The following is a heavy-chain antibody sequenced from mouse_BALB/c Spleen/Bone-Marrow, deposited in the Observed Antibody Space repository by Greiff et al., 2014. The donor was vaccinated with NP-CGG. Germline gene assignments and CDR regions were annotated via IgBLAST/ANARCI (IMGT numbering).Heavy chain of an antibody. D-gene: IGHD2-13*01. CDR1: GYTFTSYW. V-gene: IGHV1S81*02. CDR3: ARTYGDSPYFYAMDY. Sequence: VQLQQSGAELVKPGTSVKLSCKTSGYTFTSYWMHWVKQRPGQGLGWIGEIIPSNGRSNYNEKFKNKATLTVDKSSSTAYMQLSSLTSEDSAVYFCARTYGDSPYFYAMDYWGQGTSVTVSS. CDR2: IIPSNGRS. J-gene: IGHJ4*01.